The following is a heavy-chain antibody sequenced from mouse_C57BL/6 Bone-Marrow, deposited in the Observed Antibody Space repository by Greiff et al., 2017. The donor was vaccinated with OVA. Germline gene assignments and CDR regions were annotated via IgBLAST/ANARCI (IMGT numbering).Heavy chain of an antibody. Sequence: EVKLMESGPVLVKPGASVKMSCKASGYTFTDYYMNWVKQSHGKSLEWIGVINPYNGGTSYNQKFKGKATLTVDKSSSTAYMELNSLTSEDSAVYYCAREMDFRYYYGSSYVGWFAYWGQGTLVTVSA. D-gene: IGHD1-1*01. CDR1: GYTFTDYY. J-gene: IGHJ3*01. CDR2: INPYNGGT. CDR3: AREMDFRYYYGSSYVGWFAY. V-gene: IGHV1-19*01.